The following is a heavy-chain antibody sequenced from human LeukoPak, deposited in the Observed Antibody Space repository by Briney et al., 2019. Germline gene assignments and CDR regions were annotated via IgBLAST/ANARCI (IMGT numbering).Heavy chain of an antibody. D-gene: IGHD1/OR15-1a*01. CDR1: GFTFNTYD. V-gene: IGHV3-13*01. CDR3: ARAVNTLADAFDL. J-gene: IGHJ3*01. Sequence: PGGSLRLSCAASGFTFNTYDMHWVRQGTGKGLEWVSAIGIGGDTYYPDSVKGRFTISRENAKNSLYLQMNSLGAGDTAVYYFARAVNTLADAFDLWGQGTLVTVSS. CDR2: IGIGGDT.